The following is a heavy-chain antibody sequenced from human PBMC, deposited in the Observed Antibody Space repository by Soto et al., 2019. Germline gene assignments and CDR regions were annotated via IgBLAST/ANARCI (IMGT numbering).Heavy chain of an antibody. CDR3: ARQPSYCSGATCYQVYYFDY. V-gene: IGHV3-72*01. D-gene: IGHD2-15*01. CDR1: GFTFSDHH. Sequence: EVQLVESGGNLVQPGGSLRLSCAASGFTFSDHHLDWVRQAPGKGLEWIGRTRNKANAYYTDYAGSVKGRFTISRDHSNISLYLQMSGLKIEATAVYYCARQPSYCSGATCYQVYYFDYWGQGTLVTVSS. J-gene: IGHJ4*02. CDR2: TRNKANAYYT.